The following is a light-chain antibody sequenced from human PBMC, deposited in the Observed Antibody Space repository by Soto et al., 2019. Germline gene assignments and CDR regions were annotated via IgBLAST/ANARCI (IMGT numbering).Light chain of an antibody. CDR2: GAS. CDR1: QSVSSN. J-gene: IGKJ3*01. V-gene: IGKV3-15*01. Sequence: EIVMTQSPATLSVSPGVRATLSCRASQSVSSNLAWYQQKPGQAPRLLIYGASTRATGIPARFSGCGSGTEFTLPISSLQSEDFAVYYCQQYNNWPFTFGPGTKVDIK. CDR3: QQYNNWPFT.